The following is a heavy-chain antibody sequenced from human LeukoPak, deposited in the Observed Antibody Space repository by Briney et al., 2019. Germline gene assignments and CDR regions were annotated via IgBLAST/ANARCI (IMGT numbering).Heavy chain of an antibody. D-gene: IGHD3-16*02. CDR2: IKQDGSEK. Sequence: QPGGSLRLSCAASGFTFSSYSMSWVRQAPGKGLEWVANIKQDGSEKYYVDSVKGRFTISRDNAKNSLYLQMNSLRAEDTAVYYCARVLRPDYDYVWGSYRWYYFDYWGQGTLVTVSS. J-gene: IGHJ4*02. V-gene: IGHV3-7*01. CDR1: GFTFSSYS. CDR3: ARVLRPDYDYVWGSYRWYYFDY.